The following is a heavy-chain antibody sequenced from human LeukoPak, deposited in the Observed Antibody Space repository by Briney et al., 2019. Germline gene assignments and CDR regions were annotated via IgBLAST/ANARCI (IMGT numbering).Heavy chain of an antibody. Sequence: SETLSLTCTVSGGSISSHYWSCIRQPAGKGLEWIGRIYTSGSTNYNPSLKSRVTMSVDTSKNQFSLKLSSVTAADTAVYYCARVGCTNGVCHDFDYWGQGTLVTASS. J-gene: IGHJ4*02. V-gene: IGHV4-4*07. CDR3: ARVGCTNGVCHDFDY. CDR2: IYTSGST. D-gene: IGHD2-8*01. CDR1: GGSISSHY.